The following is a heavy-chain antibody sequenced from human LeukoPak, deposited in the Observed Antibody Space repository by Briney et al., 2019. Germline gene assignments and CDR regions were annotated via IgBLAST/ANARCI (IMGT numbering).Heavy chain of an antibody. D-gene: IGHD1/OR15-1a*01. CDR1: GGTSNSHA. V-gene: IGHV1-69*04. CDR3: AREFVVEHNYYYMDV. J-gene: IGHJ6*03. CDR2: IIPNLGTT. Sequence: ASVKVSCKASGGTSNSHAISWVRQAPGQGLEWMGRIIPNLGTTNRAQNFQDRVTLTADKSTNTAYMELTSLTSDDTAVYYCAREFVVEHNYYYMDVWGKGTTVTVSS.